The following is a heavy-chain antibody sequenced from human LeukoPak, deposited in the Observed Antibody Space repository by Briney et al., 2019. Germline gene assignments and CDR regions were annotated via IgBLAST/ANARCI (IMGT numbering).Heavy chain of an antibody. CDR3: AKLKGPGYCSSTSCSDCYYYYMDV. Sequence: PGGSLRLSCAASGFTVSSNYMSWVRQAPGKGLEWVSVIYSGGSTYYADSVKGRFTISRDNSKNTLYLQMNSLRAEDTAVYYCAKLKGPGYCSSTSCSDCYYYYMDVWGKGTTVTVSS. J-gene: IGHJ6*03. D-gene: IGHD2-2*01. CDR2: IYSGGST. CDR1: GFTVSSNY. V-gene: IGHV3-53*01.